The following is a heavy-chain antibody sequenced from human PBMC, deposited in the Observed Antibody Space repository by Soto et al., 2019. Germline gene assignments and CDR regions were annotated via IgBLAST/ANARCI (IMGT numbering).Heavy chain of an antibody. V-gene: IGHV3-23*01. Sequence: GGSLRLSCAASGFTFSSYAMSWVRQAPGKGLEWISAISGSGGSTYYADSVKGRFTISRDNSKNTLYLQMNSLRAEDTAVYYCAKREYYDILTGYYAPVDYWGQGTLVTVSS. CDR2: ISGSGGST. J-gene: IGHJ4*02. D-gene: IGHD3-9*01. CDR1: GFTFSSYA. CDR3: AKREYYDILTGYYAPVDY.